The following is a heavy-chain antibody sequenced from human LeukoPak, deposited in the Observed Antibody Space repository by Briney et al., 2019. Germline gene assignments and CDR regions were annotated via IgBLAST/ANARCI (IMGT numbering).Heavy chain of an antibody. V-gene: IGHV4-34*01. CDR3: ARGVETWIQLLDY. J-gene: IGHJ4*02. Sequence: SETLSLTCAVYGGSFSGYYWSWIRQPPGKGLEWIGEINHSGSTNYNPSLKSRVTISVDTSKNQFSLKLSSVTAADTAVYYCARGVETWIQLLDYWGQGTLVTVSS. D-gene: IGHD5-18*01. CDR2: INHSGST. CDR1: GGSFSGYY.